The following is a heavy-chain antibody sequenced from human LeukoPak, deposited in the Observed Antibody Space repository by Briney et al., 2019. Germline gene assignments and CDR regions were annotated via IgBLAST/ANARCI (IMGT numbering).Heavy chain of an antibody. Sequence: SGSLSLTCTVSGYSTSRGYYWGWIRQPPGKGLEWIGSIYHSGSTYYSPSLKSRVTISVDTSKNQFPLKLSSVTAADTAVYYCARVKQWLVSPDYWGQGTLVTVSS. CDR2: IYHSGST. CDR1: GYSTSRGYY. J-gene: IGHJ4*02. V-gene: IGHV4-38-2*02. D-gene: IGHD6-19*01. CDR3: ARVKQWLVSPDY.